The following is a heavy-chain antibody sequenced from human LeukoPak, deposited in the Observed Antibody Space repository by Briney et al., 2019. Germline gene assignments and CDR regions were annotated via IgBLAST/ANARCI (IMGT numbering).Heavy chain of an antibody. CDR2: ISKDGSST. Sequence: GGSLRLSCAASGFTFGSYWMHWVRQAPGKGLVWVSRISKDGSSTYYADSVKGRFTISRDNAKNTLYLQMNSLRTEDTAVYYCARDEVGVGATHDYWGQGTLVTVSS. D-gene: IGHD1-26*01. CDR3: ARDEVGVGATHDY. J-gene: IGHJ4*02. CDR1: GFTFGSYW. V-gene: IGHV3-74*01.